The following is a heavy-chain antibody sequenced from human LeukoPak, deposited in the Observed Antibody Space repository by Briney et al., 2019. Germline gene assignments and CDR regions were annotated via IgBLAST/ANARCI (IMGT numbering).Heavy chain of an antibody. CDR2: LRYDGSNK. V-gene: IGHV3-30*02. J-gene: IGHJ3*02. CDR3: AKVGYSSSRGAFDI. CDR1: GFTFSSYG. Sequence: GFLRLSCAASGFTFSSYGMHWVRQAPGKGLQWVAFLRYDGSNKYYADSVKGRFTISRDNSKNTLYLQMNSLRAEDTAVYYCAKVGYSSSRGAFDIWGQGTMVTVSS. D-gene: IGHD6-13*01.